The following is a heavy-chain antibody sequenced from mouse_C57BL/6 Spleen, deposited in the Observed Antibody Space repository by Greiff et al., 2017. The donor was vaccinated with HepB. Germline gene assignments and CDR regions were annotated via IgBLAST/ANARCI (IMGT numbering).Heavy chain of an antibody. V-gene: IGHV1-26*01. CDR3: ARSYGYLYAMDY. J-gene: IGHJ4*01. CDR2: INPNNGGT. D-gene: IGHD2-2*01. Sequence: VQLQQSGPELVKPGASVKISCKASGYTFTDYYMNWVKQSHGKSLEWIGDINPNNGGTSYNQKFKGKATLTVDKSSSTAYMELRSLTSEDSAVYYCARSYGYLYAMDYWGQGTSVTVSS. CDR1: GYTFTDYY.